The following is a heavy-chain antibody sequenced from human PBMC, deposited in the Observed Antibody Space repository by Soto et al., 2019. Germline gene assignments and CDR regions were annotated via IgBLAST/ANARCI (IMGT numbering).Heavy chain of an antibody. J-gene: IGHJ4*01. V-gene: IGHV6-1*01. Sequence: PXQALSIPCAITGGRVSGNSAGCSLVRQSPSRGLEWLGRTYYRSKWYYEYAVSVRGRITINPDTSKNQYSLQLNSVTPEDTAVYFCARGEQYSGRIFDYWGQGTLVTVPS. CDR1: GGRVSGNSAG. CDR2: TYYRSKWYY. D-gene: IGHD5-12*01. CDR3: ARGEQYSGRIFDY.